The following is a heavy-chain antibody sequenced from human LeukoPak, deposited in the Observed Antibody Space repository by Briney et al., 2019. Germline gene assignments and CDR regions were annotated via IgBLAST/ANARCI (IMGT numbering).Heavy chain of an antibody. Sequence: ASVKVSRKASGYTFTTSYINWVRQAPGQGLEWMGWISAYNGKTNYAQKFQGRVTMTTDSSTSTAYMDLTSLRSDDTAVYYCARGGTYYPCIDYWGQGTLVTVSS. CDR3: ARGGTYYPCIDY. D-gene: IGHD1-26*01. J-gene: IGHJ4*02. CDR2: ISAYNGKT. CDR1: GYTFTTSY. V-gene: IGHV1-18*01.